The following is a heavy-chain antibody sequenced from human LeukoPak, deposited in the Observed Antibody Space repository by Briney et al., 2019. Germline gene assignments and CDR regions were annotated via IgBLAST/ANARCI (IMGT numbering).Heavy chain of an antibody. CDR2: ISSSSSYI. CDR1: GFTFSSYS. J-gene: IGHJ4*02. Sequence: SGGSLRLSCAASGFTFSSYSMNWVRQAPGKGLEWVSSISSSSSYIYYADSVKGRFTISRDNAKNSLYLQMNSLRAEDTAVYYCARGHSSSWSYFDYWGQGTLVTVSS. V-gene: IGHV3-21*01. D-gene: IGHD6-13*01. CDR3: ARGHSSSWSYFDY.